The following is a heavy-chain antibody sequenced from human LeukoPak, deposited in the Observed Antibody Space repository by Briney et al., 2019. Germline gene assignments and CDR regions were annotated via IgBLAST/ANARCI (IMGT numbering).Heavy chain of an antibody. CDR1: GYTFSSYG. CDR2: ISTYNGDT. J-gene: IGHJ5*02. D-gene: IGHD3-9*01. Sequence: VKVSCKTSGYTFSSYGINWVRQAPGQGLEWMGWISTYNGDTHYGQKVQGRVTMTTDISTNTAYMELRSLTSDDTAVYYCVRGILSDDTLTGPWGQGTLVTVSS. V-gene: IGHV1-18*01. CDR3: VRGILSDDTLTGP.